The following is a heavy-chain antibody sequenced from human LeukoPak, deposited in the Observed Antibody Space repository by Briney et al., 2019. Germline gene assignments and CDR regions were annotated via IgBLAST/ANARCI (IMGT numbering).Heavy chain of an antibody. CDR2: IWYDGFNK. D-gene: IGHD3-22*01. J-gene: IGHJ3*02. CDR1: GFTFSSYG. V-gene: IGHV3-33*06. CDR3: AKQTDTTGSRGGAFDI. Sequence: PGGSLRLSCAASGFTFSSYGMHWVRQAPGKGLAWVAVIWYDGFNKFYADSMKGRFTISRDNSKNTLFLQMSGLGAEDTAVYYCAKQTDTTGSRGGAFDIWGQGTMVTVSS.